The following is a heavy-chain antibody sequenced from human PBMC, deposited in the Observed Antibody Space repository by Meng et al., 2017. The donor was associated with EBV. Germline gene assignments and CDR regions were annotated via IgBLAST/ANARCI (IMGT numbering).Heavy chain of an antibody. CDR1: GYTFTSYG. V-gene: IGHV1-18*01. CDR2: ISAYNGNT. CDR3: ARGLDYFDC. Sequence: QVQLVPSGVEGRKPGASVKVSCKASGYTFTSYGSSWVRQAPRQGLELMGLISAYNGNTNYAQKLQGRVTMTTDTSTSTAYMGLRSLRSDDTAVYYCARGLDYFDCWGQGTLVTVSS. J-gene: IGHJ4*02.